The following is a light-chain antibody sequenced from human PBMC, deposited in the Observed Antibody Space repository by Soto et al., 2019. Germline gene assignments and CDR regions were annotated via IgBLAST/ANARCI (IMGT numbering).Light chain of an antibody. CDR2: DAS. CDR3: QQYETVPLT. J-gene: IGKJ4*01. CDR1: QYIRTY. V-gene: IGKV1-33*01. Sequence: DIQMTQSPSPLSASVGDTVTITCRASQYIRTYLNWYQQKPGRAPKLLIYDASNLERGVPPRFTGGGSGTDFTLTIHGLQPADVATDYCQQYETVPLTFGGGTEVEI.